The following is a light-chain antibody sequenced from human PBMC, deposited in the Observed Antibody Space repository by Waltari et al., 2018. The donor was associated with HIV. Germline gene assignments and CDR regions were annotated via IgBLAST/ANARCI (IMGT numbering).Light chain of an antibody. CDR1: SSNIGSNT. CDR2: SNN. CDR3: AAWDDILNGVV. V-gene: IGLV1-44*01. J-gene: IGLJ2*01. Sequence: QSVLTQPPSASGTPGQRVTISCSGSSSNIGSNTVNWYQQRPGTAPKLLIYSNNQRPSGVPDRFSGSKSVTSASLAISGLQSEDEAYYYCAAWDDILNGVVFGGGTKLTVL.